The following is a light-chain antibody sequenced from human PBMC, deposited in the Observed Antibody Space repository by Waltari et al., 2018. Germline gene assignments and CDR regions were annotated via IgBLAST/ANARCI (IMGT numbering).Light chain of an antibody. CDR1: SSNIGRNT. J-gene: IGLJ1*01. CDR3: GGWDDTLTGPYV. Sequence: QPALTQPPSVSGTPGQTVTISCSGSSSNIGRNTVNWYQVLPGSAPRLVIHNNNQRPTDVPARFSGSKSGTSASLAISGLQSEDEADYYCGGWDDTLTGPYVFGSGTKVIVL. CDR2: NNN. V-gene: IGLV1-44*01.